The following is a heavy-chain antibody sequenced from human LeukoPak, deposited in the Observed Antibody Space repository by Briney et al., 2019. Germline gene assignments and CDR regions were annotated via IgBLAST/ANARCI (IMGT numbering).Heavy chain of an antibody. J-gene: IGHJ4*02. D-gene: IGHD3-22*01. Sequence: SETLSLTCTVSGGSISSYYWSWIRQPAGKGLEWIGRLDTSGSTNYNPSLKGRVTMSGDTSKKQFSLKLSSVTAADTAVYYCASTTYYYDSSGYYFLDYWGQGTLVTVSS. V-gene: IGHV4-4*07. CDR3: ASTTYYYDSSGYYFLDY. CDR2: LDTSGST. CDR1: GGSISSYY.